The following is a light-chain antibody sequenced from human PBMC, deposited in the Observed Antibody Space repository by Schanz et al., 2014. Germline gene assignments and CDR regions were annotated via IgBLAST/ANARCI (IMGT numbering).Light chain of an antibody. V-gene: IGLV2-14*02. CDR1: SSDVGRYNL. Sequence: QSALTQPASVSGSPGQSITISCTATSSDVGRYNLVSWYQQHPGKAPKLMIYEGSKRPSGVSNRFSGSKSGNTASLAISGLQSEDEADYYCAAWDDSLNGGVFGGGTKLTVL. CDR2: EGS. CDR3: AAWDDSLNGGV. J-gene: IGLJ3*02.